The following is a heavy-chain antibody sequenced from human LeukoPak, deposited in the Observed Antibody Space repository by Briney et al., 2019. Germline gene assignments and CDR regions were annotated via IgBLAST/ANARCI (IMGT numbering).Heavy chain of an antibody. CDR1: GGSINNYY. CDR2: IHYTGIT. D-gene: IGHD1-26*01. J-gene: IGHJ3*02. V-gene: IGHV4-59*01. CDR3: ARILEGSGAAFDI. Sequence: KPSETLSLTCIVSGGSINNYYWSWIRQPPGKGLEWIAYIHYTGITNYNPFLKSRVTISLDTSKNQFSLKLNSVTAADTAFYYCARILEGSGAAFDIWGQGTIVTVSS.